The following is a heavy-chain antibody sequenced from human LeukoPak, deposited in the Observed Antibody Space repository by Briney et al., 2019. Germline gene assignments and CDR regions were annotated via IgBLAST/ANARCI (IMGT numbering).Heavy chain of an antibody. V-gene: IGHV3-23*01. D-gene: IGHD3-3*01. CDR3: AKDPINGYYDFWSGYSYFDY. CDR2: ISGRGSNV. Sequence: GGSLRLSCAASGFSFSSYGMGWVRQAPGKGLEWVSAISGRGSNVYYADSVKGRFTISRDNSKNTLYLQMNSLRAEDTAVYYCAKDPINGYYDFWSGYSYFDYWGQGTLVTVSS. J-gene: IGHJ4*02. CDR1: GFSFSSYG.